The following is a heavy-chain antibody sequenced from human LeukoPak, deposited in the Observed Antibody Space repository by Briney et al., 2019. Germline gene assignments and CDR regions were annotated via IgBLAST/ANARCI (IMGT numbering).Heavy chain of an antibody. CDR2: INTNTGET. CDR1: GYTFTSYY. D-gene: IGHD2-8*01. V-gene: IGHV1-2*02. CDR3: ARWGGVQFDP. J-gene: IGHJ5*02. Sequence: VASVKVSCKASGYTFTSYYMHWVRQAPGQGLEWMGWINTNTGETNYAQKFQGRVTMTRDTSISTVYMELTSLTSDDTAVYYCARWGGVQFDPWGQGTLVTVSS.